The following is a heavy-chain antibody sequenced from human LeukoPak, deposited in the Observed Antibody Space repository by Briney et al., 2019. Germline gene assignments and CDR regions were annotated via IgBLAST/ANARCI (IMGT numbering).Heavy chain of an antibody. J-gene: IGHJ4*02. CDR2: ISWDGGST. Sequence: GGSLRLPCAASGFTFDDYTMHWVRQAPGKGLEWVSLISWDGGSTYYADSVKGRFTISRDNSKNSLYLQMNSLRTEDTAFYYCAKDGVNGYMIFDYWGQGTLVTVSS. CDR3: AKDGVNGYMIFDY. V-gene: IGHV3-43*01. CDR1: GFTFDDYT. D-gene: IGHD5-12*01.